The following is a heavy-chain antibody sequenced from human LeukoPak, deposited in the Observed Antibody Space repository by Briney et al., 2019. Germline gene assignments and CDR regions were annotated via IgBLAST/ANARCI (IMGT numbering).Heavy chain of an antibody. Sequence: PGGSLRLSCAASGFTFSNYWMHWVRQAPGKGLVWVSRINSNGSNTNYADSVKGRFTISRDNAKNTLYLQMNTLRADDTAVYYCARDGFGTGSNWGQGTLVTVSS. V-gene: IGHV3-74*01. CDR3: ARDGFGTGSN. J-gene: IGHJ4*02. CDR1: GFTFSNYW. CDR2: INSNGSNT. D-gene: IGHD3-16*01.